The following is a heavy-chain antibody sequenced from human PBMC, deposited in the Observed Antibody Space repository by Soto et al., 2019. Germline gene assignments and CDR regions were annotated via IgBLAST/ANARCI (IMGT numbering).Heavy chain of an antibody. CDR2: IIPIFGTA. D-gene: IGHD3-22*01. Sequence: ASVKVSCKASGGTFSSYAISWVRQAPGQGLEWMGGIIPIFGTANYAQKFQGRVTITADESTNTAYMELSSLRSEDTAVYYCAREGGVAQRDSSGYYYGDSAIDIWGQGTMVTVSS. J-gene: IGHJ3*02. CDR1: GGTFSSYA. V-gene: IGHV1-69*13. CDR3: AREGGVAQRDSSGYYYGDSAIDI.